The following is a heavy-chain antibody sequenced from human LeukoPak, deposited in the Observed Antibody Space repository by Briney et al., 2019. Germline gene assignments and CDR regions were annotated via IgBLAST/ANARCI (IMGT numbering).Heavy chain of an antibody. CDR3: ARASVSNYYYYYGMDV. J-gene: IGHJ6*02. V-gene: IGHV1-18*01. CDR1: GYTFTSYG. CDR2: ISTYNDNT. D-gene: IGHD2-8*01. Sequence: ASVKVSCKASGYTFTSYGITWVRQAPGQGLEWMGWISTYNDNTNYAQKLQGRVTVTTDTSTSTAYMELRSLRSDDTAVYYCARASVSNYYYYYGMDVWGQGTTVTVSS.